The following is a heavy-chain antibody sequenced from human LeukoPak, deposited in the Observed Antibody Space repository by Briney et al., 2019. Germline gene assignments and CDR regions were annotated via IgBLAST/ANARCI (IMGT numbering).Heavy chain of an antibody. D-gene: IGHD4-17*01. Sequence: PGGSLRLSCVASGFTFNIYAMNWVRQAPGKGLEWVSGISGSGGNTYYADSVKGRFTISRDNSKNTLYLQKNSLRAEDTAVYYCAKDLYGYYTMDVWGQGTTVTVSS. CDR2: ISGSGGNT. V-gene: IGHV3-23*01. CDR3: AKDLYGYYTMDV. CDR1: GFTFNIYA. J-gene: IGHJ6*02.